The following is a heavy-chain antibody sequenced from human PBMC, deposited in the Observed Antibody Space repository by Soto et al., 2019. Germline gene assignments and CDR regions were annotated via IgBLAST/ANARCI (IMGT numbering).Heavy chain of an antibody. J-gene: IGHJ4*02. CDR2: IWYHGRNE. CDR1: GFTFTSYG. D-gene: IGHD3-22*01. Sequence: SGGSLRLACAASGFTFTSYGMHWVRQAPGQGLEWVAVIWYHGRNEYYADSVKGRFTISRDNSKNTVYLQMNSLRAEDTAVYYCARDDDTRGHYSKIHYWGQATQVSVSS. V-gene: IGHV3-33*01. CDR3: ARDDDTRGHYSKIHY.